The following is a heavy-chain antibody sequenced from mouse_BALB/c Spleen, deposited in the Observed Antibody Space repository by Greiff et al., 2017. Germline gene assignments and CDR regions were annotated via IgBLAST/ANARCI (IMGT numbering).Heavy chain of an antibody. CDR2: IDPETGGT. J-gene: IGHJ2*01. CDR1: GYTFTDYE. CDR3: TRSTTVVAHFDY. D-gene: IGHD1-1*01. V-gene: IGHV1-15*01. Sequence: VQLQQSGAELVRPGASVTLSCKASGYTFTDYEMHWVKQTPVHGLEWIGAIDPETGGTAYNQKFKGKATLTADKSSSTAYMELRSLTSEDSAVYYCTRSTTVVAHFDYWGQGTTLTVSS.